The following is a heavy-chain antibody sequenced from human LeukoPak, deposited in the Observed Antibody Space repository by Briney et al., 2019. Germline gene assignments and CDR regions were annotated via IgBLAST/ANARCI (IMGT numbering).Heavy chain of an antibody. V-gene: IGHV4-59*12. CDR2: IYYSGST. D-gene: IGHD3-3*01. CDR1: GGSISSYY. J-gene: IGHJ4*02. CDR3: ARGRYDFWSGRPIIDY. Sequence: KASETLSLTCTVSGGSISSYYWSWIRQPPGKGLEWIGYIYYSGSTNYNPSLKSRVTISVDTSKNQFSLKLSSVTAADTAVYYCARGRYDFWSGRPIIDYWGQGTLVTVSS.